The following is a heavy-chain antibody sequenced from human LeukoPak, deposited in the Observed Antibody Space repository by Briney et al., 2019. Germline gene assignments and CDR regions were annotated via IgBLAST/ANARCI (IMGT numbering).Heavy chain of an antibody. CDR1: GYTFTSYD. CDR3: ARTYYDFWSGYHPLDY. Sequence: ASVKVSCKASGYTFTSYDINWVRQATGQGLEWMGWMNPNSGNTGYAQKFQGRVTITRNTSISTAYMELSSLRSEDTAVYYCARTYYDFWSGYHPLDYWGQGTLVTVSS. CDR2: MNPNSGNT. J-gene: IGHJ4*02. V-gene: IGHV1-8*03. D-gene: IGHD3-3*01.